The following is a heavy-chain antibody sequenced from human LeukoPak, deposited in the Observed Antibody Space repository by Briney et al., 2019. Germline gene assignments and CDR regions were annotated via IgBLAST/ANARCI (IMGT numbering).Heavy chain of an antibody. CDR3: AKDLRRLAVAGALFDY. V-gene: IGHV3-30*02. D-gene: IGHD6-19*01. Sequence: PGGSLRLSCAASGFTFSSYGMHWVRQAPGKGLEWVAFIRYDGSNKYYADSVKGRFTISRDNSKNTLYLQMNSLRAEDTAVYYCAKDLRRLAVAGALFDYWGQGTLVTVSS. J-gene: IGHJ4*02. CDR1: GFTFSSYG. CDR2: IRYDGSNK.